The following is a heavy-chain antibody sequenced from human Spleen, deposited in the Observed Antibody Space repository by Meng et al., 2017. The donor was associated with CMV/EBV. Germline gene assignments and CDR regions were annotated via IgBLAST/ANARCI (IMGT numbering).Heavy chain of an antibody. CDR2: LNRSGDT. V-gene: IGHV4-34*01. Sequence: FAASYWSWIRQPPGERLEWSGELNRSGDTKYNPSLTRRVTISVDTSTNQFSLKLKSVTAADTAVYYCARGRITMVRGLIVSGRNWFDPWGQGTLVTVSS. CDR1: FAASY. D-gene: IGHD3-10*01. CDR3: ARGRITMVRGLIVSGRNWFDP. J-gene: IGHJ5*02.